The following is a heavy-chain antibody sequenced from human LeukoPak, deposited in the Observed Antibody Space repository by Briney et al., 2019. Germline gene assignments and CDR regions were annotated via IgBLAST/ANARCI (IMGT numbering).Heavy chain of an antibody. CDR1: GFTFSDAW. Sequence: NPGGSLRLSCVASGFTFSDAWMSWVRQAPGKGLEWVGRIKSKIDGGTIDYGAPVKGRFTISRDDSRNTLCLQMNSLKTEDTAVYCCTTRRQDGCWGQGTLVTVS. CDR2: IKSKIDGGTI. J-gene: IGHJ4*02. V-gene: IGHV3-15*01. CDR3: TTRRQDGC. D-gene: IGHD6-25*01.